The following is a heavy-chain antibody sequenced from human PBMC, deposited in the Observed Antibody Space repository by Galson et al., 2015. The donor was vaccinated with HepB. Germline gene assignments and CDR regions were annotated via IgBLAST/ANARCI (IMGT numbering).Heavy chain of an antibody. V-gene: IGHV4-59*01. CDR2: VHYSGTT. D-gene: IGHD4-17*01. Sequence: ETLSLTCTVSDGSISNYYWNWIRQPPGKGLEWIGYVHYSGTTDYSSSLKSRVSISLDTSKNHFSLNLSSVTAADTAMYYCARAARFRFGDDAFDIWGRGTMVTVSS. CDR1: DGSISNYY. CDR3: ARAARFRFGDDAFDI. J-gene: IGHJ3*02.